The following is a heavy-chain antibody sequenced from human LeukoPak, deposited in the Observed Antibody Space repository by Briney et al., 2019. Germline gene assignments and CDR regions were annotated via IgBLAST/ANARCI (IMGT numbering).Heavy chain of an antibody. D-gene: IGHD3-10*01. Sequence: KPSETLSLTCTVSGDSISGYYWSWIRQPPGKGLEWIGYIYYSGSTNYNPSLKSRVTISVDTSKNQFSLKLSSVTAADTAVYYCARQGSGSYYYYGMDVWGQGTTVTVSS. CDR1: GDSISGYY. CDR3: ARQGSGSYYYYGMDV. V-gene: IGHV4-59*08. CDR2: IYYSGST. J-gene: IGHJ6*02.